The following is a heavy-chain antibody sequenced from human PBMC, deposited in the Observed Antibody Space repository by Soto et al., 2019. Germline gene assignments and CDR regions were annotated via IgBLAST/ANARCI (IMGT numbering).Heavy chain of an antibody. CDR3: AREIVRSGSYDYFDY. CDR2: IYYSGST. CDR1: GGSISSYY. Sequence: ASETLSLTCTVSGGSISSYYWSWIRQPPGKGLEWIGYIYYSGSTNYNPSLKSRVTISVDTSKNQFSLKLSSVTAADTAVYYCAREIVRSGSYDYFDYWGQGTLGAVSS. D-gene: IGHD1-26*01. J-gene: IGHJ4*02. V-gene: IGHV4-59*01.